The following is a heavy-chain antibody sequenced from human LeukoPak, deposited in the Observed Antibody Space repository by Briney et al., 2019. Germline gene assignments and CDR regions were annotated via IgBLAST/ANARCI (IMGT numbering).Heavy chain of an antibody. V-gene: IGHV3-7*03. Sequence: GGSLRLSCTASGLTFSSYWMNWVRQAPGKGLEWVTIIKQDGSEEHYVDSMKGRFTISRDNAKNSVYLQMNSLRAEDTAMYYCAGGAGWLIDYWGQGVLVTVSS. J-gene: IGHJ4*02. D-gene: IGHD6-19*01. CDR1: GLTFSSYW. CDR2: IKQDGSEE. CDR3: AGGAGWLIDY.